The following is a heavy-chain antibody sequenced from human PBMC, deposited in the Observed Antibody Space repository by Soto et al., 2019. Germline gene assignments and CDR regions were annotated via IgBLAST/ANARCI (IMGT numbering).Heavy chain of an antibody. CDR2: ISAYNGKT. J-gene: IGHJ4*02. CDR1: GYTFASYA. CDR3: ARDPPPPDY. V-gene: IGHV1-18*01. Sequence: QVQLVQSGAEVKKPGASVKVSCKASGYTFASYAISWMRQAPGQGLERMGWISAYNGKTNYAQKLQGRVTMTTDTPTSTAYIELRSLRSDDTAVYYCARDPPPPDYWGQGTLVTVSS.